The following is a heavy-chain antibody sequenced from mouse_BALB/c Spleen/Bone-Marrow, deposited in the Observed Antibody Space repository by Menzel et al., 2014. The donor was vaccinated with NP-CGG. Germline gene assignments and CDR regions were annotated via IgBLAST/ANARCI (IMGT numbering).Heavy chain of an antibody. V-gene: IGHV1-4*01. CDR3: TKRDIYYGYDGNAMDY. CDR1: GYTFTTYT. D-gene: IGHD2-2*01. CDR2: INPSSGYT. Sequence: LAESGAALARPWASEKMSCKASGYTFTTYTIHWVKQRPGQGLEWIGYINPSSGYTNYNQKFKHKATLTADKSSSTACMQLSSLTSEDSAVYFCTKRDIYYGYDGNAMDYRGQGTSVTVSS. J-gene: IGHJ4*01.